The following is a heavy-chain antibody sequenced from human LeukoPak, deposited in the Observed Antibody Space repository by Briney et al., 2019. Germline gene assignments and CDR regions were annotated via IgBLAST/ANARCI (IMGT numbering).Heavy chain of an antibody. D-gene: IGHD3-10*01. CDR1: GGSISSYY. V-gene: IGHV4-59*01. J-gene: IGHJ4*02. Sequence: SETLSLTCTVSGGSISSYYWSWIRQPPGKGLEWIGYIYYSGSTNYNPSLKSRVTISVDTSKNQFSLKLSSVTAADTAVYYCARAGLLWFGELGGFDYWGQGTLVTVSS. CDR3: ARAGLLWFGELGGFDY. CDR2: IYYSGST.